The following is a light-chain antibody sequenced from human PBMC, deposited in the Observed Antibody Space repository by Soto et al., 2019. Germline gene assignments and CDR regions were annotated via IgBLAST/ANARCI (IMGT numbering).Light chain of an antibody. Sequence: DLQLTQSPSFLSASVGDRVTITCRASQGIRSYLAWYQQRPGKAPALLIYGASTLRPGGASRFSGSGSGTEFTLTISSLQPEDFATYFCQQLNTFPPFFTFGPGTKVDIK. V-gene: IGKV1-9*01. J-gene: IGKJ3*01. CDR2: GAS. CDR3: QQLNTFPPFFT. CDR1: QGIRSY.